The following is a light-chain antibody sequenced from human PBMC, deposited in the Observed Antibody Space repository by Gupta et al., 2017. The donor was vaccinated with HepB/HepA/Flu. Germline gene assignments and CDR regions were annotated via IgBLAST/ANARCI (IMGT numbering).Light chain of an antibody. CDR2: DAS. J-gene: IGKJ5*01. CDR1: QSVSSY. Sequence: EIVLTQSPATLSLSPGERATLSCRASQSVSSYLAWYQQKPGQAPRLLIYDASNRATGSPDRFSGTGSETDFTRTSSCLECEDFAGYFGQQRTSWLTFGQGTRLEIK. CDR3: QQRTSWLT. V-gene: IGKV3-11*01.